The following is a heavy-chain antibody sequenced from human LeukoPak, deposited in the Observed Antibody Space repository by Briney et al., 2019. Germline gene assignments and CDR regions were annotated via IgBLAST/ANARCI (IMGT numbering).Heavy chain of an antibody. Sequence: SETLCLTCTVSGSSISTYYWSWIRQPPGKGLEWIGYISYTVTSNYNPSLKSRVTISVDTSKNQFSLKLGSVTAADTAVYYCARVGDWNDLVYWGQGTLVTVSS. V-gene: IGHV4-59*01. J-gene: IGHJ4*02. D-gene: IGHD1-1*01. CDR2: ISYTVTS. CDR1: GSSISTYY. CDR3: ARVGDWNDLVY.